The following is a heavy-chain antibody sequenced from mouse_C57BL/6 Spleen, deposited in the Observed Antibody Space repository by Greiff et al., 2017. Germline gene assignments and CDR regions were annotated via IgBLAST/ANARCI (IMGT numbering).Heavy chain of an antibody. CDR2: IDPATGGT. Sequence: VQLQQSGAELVRPGASVTLSCKASGYTFTDYEMHWVKQTPVHGLEWIGAIDPATGGTAYNQKFKGKAILTADKSSSTAYMELRSLTSEDSAVYYCTRSTTVVGIDYWGQGTTLTVSS. D-gene: IGHD1-1*01. CDR3: TRSTTVVGIDY. J-gene: IGHJ2*01. V-gene: IGHV1-15*01. CDR1: GYTFTDYE.